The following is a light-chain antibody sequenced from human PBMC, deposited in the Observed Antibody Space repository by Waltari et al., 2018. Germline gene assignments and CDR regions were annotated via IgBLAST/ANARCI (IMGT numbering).Light chain of an antibody. Sequence: QVVLTQPPSVSASLGASVKPTCTLASGPNTYAIAWPQQQAEKGPQFLMKVKSDGSHTRGDGIPDRFSGSSSGAERYLTISNLQPEDEADYYCQTWATGIFWLFGGGTKLTVL. J-gene: IGLJ3*02. CDR3: QTWATGIFWL. CDR1: SGPNTYA. V-gene: IGLV4-69*01. CDR2: VKSDGSH.